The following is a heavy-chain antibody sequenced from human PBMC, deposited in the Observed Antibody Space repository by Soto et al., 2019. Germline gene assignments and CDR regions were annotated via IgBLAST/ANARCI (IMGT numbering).Heavy chain of an antibody. CDR1: GFNFSSYT. CDR3: ARDRCRGGSSYQTYAFDI. V-gene: IGHV3-21*01. J-gene: IGHJ3*02. CDR2: ISSSNRYI. D-gene: IGHD2-15*01. Sequence: EVQLVESGGGLVKPGGSLRLSCAVSGFNFSSYTMNWVRQTPGKGLEWVSSISSSNRYIYYADSMKGRFTISRDDAKNSLYLQMNSLRADDTAIYYCARDRCRGGSSYQTYAFDIWGQGTMVTVSS.